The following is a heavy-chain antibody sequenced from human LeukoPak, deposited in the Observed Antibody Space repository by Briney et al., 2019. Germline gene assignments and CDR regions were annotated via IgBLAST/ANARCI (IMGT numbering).Heavy chain of an antibody. CDR2: ISYDGSNK. CDR1: GFTFSSYA. V-gene: IGHV3-30*14. CDR3: ARESLGGNSPYYYYGMDV. D-gene: IGHD4-23*01. J-gene: IGHJ6*02. Sequence: PGRSLRLSCAASGFTFSSYAMHWVRQAPGKGLEWVAVISYDGSNKYYADSVKGRFTISRDNSKNTLYLQMNSLRAEDTAVYYCARESLGGNSPYYYYGMDVWGQGTTVTVSS.